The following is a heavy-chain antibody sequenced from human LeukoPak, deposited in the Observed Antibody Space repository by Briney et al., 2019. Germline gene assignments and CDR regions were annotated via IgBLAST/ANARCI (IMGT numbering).Heavy chain of an antibody. CDR3: ARNLIPEQLVVNF. J-gene: IGHJ4*02. CDR2: INHSGST. CDR1: GGSFSGYY. V-gene: IGHV4-34*01. D-gene: IGHD6-13*01. Sequence: SETLSLTCAVYGGSFSGYYWSWIRQPPGKGLEWIGEINHSGSTNYNPSLKGRVTISVDTSKNQFSLNLQSVTPEDTAVYYCARNLIPEQLVVNFWGQGTLVTVSS.